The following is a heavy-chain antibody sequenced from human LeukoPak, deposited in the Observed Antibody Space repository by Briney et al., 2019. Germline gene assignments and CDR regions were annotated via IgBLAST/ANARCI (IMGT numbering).Heavy chain of an antibody. V-gene: IGHV3-11*01. CDR3: ARGKYSGWYGEAFDI. Sequence: GGSLRLSCAASGFTFSSFAMSWIRQAPGKGLEWVSYISSSGSTIYYADSVKGRFTISRDNAKNSLYLQMNSLRAEDTAVYYCARGKYSGWYGEAFDIWGQGTMVTVSS. J-gene: IGHJ3*02. CDR1: GFTFSSFA. D-gene: IGHD6-19*01. CDR2: ISSSGSTI.